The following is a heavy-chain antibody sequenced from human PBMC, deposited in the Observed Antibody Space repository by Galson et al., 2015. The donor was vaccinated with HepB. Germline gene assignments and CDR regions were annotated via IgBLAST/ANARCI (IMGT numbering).Heavy chain of an antibody. D-gene: IGHD6-13*01. J-gene: IGHJ5*02. Sequence: SLRLSCAASGFTFSSYAMHWVRQAPGKGLEWVAVISYDGSNKYYADSVKGRFTISRDNSKNTLYLQMNSLRAEDTAVYYCAREGYSSSWTPSLNWFDPWGQGTLVTVSS. CDR3: AREGYSSSWTPSLNWFDP. CDR1: GFTFSSYA. CDR2: ISYDGSNK. V-gene: IGHV3-30*04.